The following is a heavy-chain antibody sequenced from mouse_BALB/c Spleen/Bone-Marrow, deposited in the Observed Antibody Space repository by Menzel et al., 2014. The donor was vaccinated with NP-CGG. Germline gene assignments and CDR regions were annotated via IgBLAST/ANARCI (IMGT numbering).Heavy chain of an antibody. CDR3: ARRADSSGYADAMGY. J-gene: IGHJ4*01. Sequence: QVQLKQSGAELVRPGVSVKISCKGSGYTFTDYAMHWVKQSHAKSLEWIGVISTYYGDASYNQKFKGKATMTVDKSSSTAYMELARLTSEDSAIYYCARRADSSGYADAMGYWGQGTSVTVSS. V-gene: IGHV1S137*01. D-gene: IGHD3-2*01. CDR1: GYTFTDYA. CDR2: ISTYYGDA.